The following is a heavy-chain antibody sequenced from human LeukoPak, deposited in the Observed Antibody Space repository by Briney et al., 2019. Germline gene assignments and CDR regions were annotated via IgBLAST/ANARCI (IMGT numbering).Heavy chain of an antibody. CDR3: AKDFNYDSSAGFDY. D-gene: IGHD3-22*01. V-gene: IGHV3-9*01. CDR1: GFTFDDYA. Sequence: PGGSLRLSCAASGFTFDDYAMHWVRQAPGKGLEWVSGISWNSGSIGYADSVKGRFTISRDNAKISLYLQMNSLRAEDTALYYCAKDFNYDSSAGFDYWGQGTLVTVSS. CDR2: ISWNSGSI. J-gene: IGHJ4*02.